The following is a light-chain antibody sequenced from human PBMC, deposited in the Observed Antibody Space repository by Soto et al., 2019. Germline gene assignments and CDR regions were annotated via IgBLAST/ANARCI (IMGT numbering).Light chain of an antibody. CDR3: SSYTNINTRACV. Sequence: QSALTQPASVSGSPGQSITISCTGTSSDVGGYKYVSWYQQHPGKAPKLIIYEVTNRPSGVSNRFSGSKSGNTASPTISGLQAEDEAEYYCSSYTNINTRACVFGTGTKVTVL. V-gene: IGLV2-14*01. CDR2: EVT. CDR1: SSDVGGYKY. J-gene: IGLJ1*01.